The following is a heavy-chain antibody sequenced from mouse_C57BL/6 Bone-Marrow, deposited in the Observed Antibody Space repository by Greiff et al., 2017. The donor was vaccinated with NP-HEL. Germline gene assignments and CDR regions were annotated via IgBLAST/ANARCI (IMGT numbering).Heavy chain of an antibody. Sequence: VQLQQPGAELVKPGASVKMSCKASGYTFTSYWITWVKQRPGQGLEWIGDIYPGSGSTNYNEKFKSKATLTVDTSSSTAYMQLSSLTSEDSAVYYCASRGVVDRYFDVWGTGTTVTVSS. J-gene: IGHJ1*03. D-gene: IGHD1-3*01. CDR2: IYPGSGST. V-gene: IGHV1-55*01. CDR1: GYTFTSYW. CDR3: ASRGVVDRYFDV.